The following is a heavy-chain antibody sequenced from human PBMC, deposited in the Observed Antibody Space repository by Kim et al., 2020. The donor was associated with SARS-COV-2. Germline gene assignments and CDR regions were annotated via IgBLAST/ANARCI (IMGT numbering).Heavy chain of an antibody. J-gene: IGHJ4*02. D-gene: IGHD1-26*01. CDR3: ARQPIYRASYSFDY. CDR1: GGSISGSSYY. CDR2: IYYSGTT. V-gene: IGHV4-39*01. Sequence: SQTLSLTCTVSGGSISGSSYYWGWVRQPPGKGLEWIGSIYYSGTTYYNPSVRSRVTISVDTSKNQFSLKLTSVTAADTAVYYCARQPIYRASYSFDYCGQGNLVTVSS.